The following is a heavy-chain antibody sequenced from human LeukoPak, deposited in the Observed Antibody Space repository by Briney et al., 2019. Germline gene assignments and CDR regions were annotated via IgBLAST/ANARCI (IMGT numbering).Heavy chain of an antibody. CDR3: ARYDYGSGSFDY. D-gene: IGHD3-10*01. Sequence: GESLKISCAASGFIVSTNYMSWVRQAPGKGLEWVSLIYSVGSTYYADSVKGRFTISRDNSKNMVHLQMNSLRTEDTAVYYCARYDYGSGSFDYWGQGTLVTVSS. J-gene: IGHJ4*02. CDR2: IYSVGST. V-gene: IGHV3-66*01. CDR1: GFIVSTNY.